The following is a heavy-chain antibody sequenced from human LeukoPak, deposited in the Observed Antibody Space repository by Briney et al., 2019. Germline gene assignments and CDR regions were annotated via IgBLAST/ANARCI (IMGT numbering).Heavy chain of an antibody. CDR2: MNPNSGNT. CDR3: AVVRGVTHYYYYYMDV. D-gene: IGHD3-10*01. J-gene: IGHJ6*03. V-gene: IGHV1-8*02. CDR1: GGTFSSYA. Sequence: ASVKVSCKASGGTFSSYAISWVRQAPGQGLEWMGWMNPNSGNTGYAQKFQGRVTMTRNTSISTAYMELSSLRSEDTAVYYCAVVRGVTHYYYYYMDVWGKGTTVTVSS.